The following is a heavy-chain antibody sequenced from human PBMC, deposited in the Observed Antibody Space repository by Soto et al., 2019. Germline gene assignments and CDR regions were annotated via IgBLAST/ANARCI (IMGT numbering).Heavy chain of an antibody. CDR2: ISNDGSKK. J-gene: IGHJ4*02. V-gene: IGHV3-30*03. CDR3: ARDVAMPTGLGLGY. D-gene: IGHD6-19*01. Sequence: GWSLRLSCAASGFAFTNYGIHWVRQAPGKGLEWVAHISNDGSKKFYGDSVKGRFTISRDNSENTVYLQMTSLRPDDTAVFYCARDVAMPTGLGLGYWGQGTLVTVSS. CDR1: GFAFTNYG.